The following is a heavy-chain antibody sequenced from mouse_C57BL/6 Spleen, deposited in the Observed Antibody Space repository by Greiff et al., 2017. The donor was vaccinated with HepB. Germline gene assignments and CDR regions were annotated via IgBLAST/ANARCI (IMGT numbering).Heavy chain of an antibody. V-gene: IGHV1-82*01. CDR1: GYAFSSSW. J-gene: IGHJ2*01. CDR3: ASWALRSYFDY. CDR2: IYPGDGDT. Sequence: VQLKESGPELVKPGASVKISCKASGYAFSSSWMNWVKQRPGKGLEWIGRIYPGDGDTNYNGKFKGKATLTADKSSSTAYMQLSSLTSEDSAVYFCASWALRSYFDYWGQGTTLTVSS.